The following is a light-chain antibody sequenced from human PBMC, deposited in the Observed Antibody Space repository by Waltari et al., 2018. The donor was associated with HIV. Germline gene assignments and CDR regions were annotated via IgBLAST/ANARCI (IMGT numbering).Light chain of an antibody. CDR2: GAS. CDR3: QHYNNWPPLT. J-gene: IGKJ4*01. Sequence: ISMTQSPAVLSVSPGDGATLSCRASHPISTNFAWYQQKPGQAPRPPVFGASTRASDTPARFYGGGSGTDFTLTISSLQSDDFAVYYCQHYNNWPPLTFGGGTRVEI. CDR1: HPISTN. V-gene: IGKV3-15*01.